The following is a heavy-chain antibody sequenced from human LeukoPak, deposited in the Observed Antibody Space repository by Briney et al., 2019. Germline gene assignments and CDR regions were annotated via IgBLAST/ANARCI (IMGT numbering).Heavy chain of an antibody. CDR1: VDPIKRGYS. V-gene: IGHV4-38-2*02. CDR2: IDHVGSY. Sequence: SEPRPLTCSVSVDPIKRGYSWPWIGNPPERGLDGFGSIDHVGSYYSTPSLKSRLTISLHSSKKHFSMELNSVTAADTAVYYCARGVSDSGGYRYYGGFYYFDFWGRGTLVTVSS. CDR3: ARGVSDSGGYRYYGGFYYFDF. D-gene: IGHD3-22*01. J-gene: IGHJ4*02.